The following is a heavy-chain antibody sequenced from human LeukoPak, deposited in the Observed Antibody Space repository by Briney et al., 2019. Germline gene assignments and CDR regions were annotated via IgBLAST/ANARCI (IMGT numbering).Heavy chain of an antibody. CDR1: GGSISSYY. CDR3: ARVRNNYDTSGYYSFDY. CDR2: IYYSGRT. D-gene: IGHD3-22*01. J-gene: IGHJ4*02. Sequence: SETLSLTCTVSGGSISSYYWSWIRQPPGKGLEWIGFIYYSGRTNYHPSLQSRVTISVDTSKNQISLKLSSVTAADTAVYHCARVRNNYDTSGYYSFDYWGQGTLVTVSS. V-gene: IGHV4-59*01.